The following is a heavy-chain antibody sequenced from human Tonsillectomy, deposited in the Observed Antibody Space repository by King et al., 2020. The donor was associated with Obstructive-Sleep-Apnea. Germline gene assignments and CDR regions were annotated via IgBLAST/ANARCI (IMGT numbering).Heavy chain of an antibody. D-gene: IGHD3-10*01. V-gene: IGHV4-59*08. J-gene: IGHJ6*02. Sequence: VQLQESGPGLVKPSETLSLTCTVSGGSISSYYWSWILQPPGNGLEWVGYIYYGGSTNYNPSLKSRVTISVDTSKNQFSLKLSSVTAADTAVYYCARSGGGMDAWGQGTTVTVSS. CDR1: GGSISSYY. CDR3: ARSGGGMDA. CDR2: IYYGGST.